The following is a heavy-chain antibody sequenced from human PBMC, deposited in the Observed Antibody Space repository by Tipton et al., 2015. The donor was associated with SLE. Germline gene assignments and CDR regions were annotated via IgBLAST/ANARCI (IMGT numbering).Heavy chain of an antibody. CDR3: ARLIRGMDV. D-gene: IGHD3-22*01. J-gene: IGHJ6*02. Sequence: GLVKPSETLSLTCAVSGYSISSGYYWGWIRQPPGKGLEWIGSIYHSGTTYYNPSLKSRVTISVDTSRNQFSRKLSSVTAADTAVYYCARLIRGMDVWGQGTTVIISS. CDR2: IYHSGTT. V-gene: IGHV4-38-2*01. CDR1: GYSISSGYY.